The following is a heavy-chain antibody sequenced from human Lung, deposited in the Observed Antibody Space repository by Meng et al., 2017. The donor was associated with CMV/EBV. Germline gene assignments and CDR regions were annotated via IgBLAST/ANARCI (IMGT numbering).Heavy chain of an antibody. J-gene: IGHJ5*02. CDR2: ISAYNGNT. Sequence: CKASGYPFTSYGISWVRQAPGQGLEWMGWISAYNGNTKYAQKLQGRVTMTTDTSTSTAYMELRSLRSDDTAVYYCGRGAGANWFDPWGQGTLVTVSS. V-gene: IGHV1-18*01. D-gene: IGHD1-14*01. CDR1: GYPFTSYG. CDR3: GRGAGANWFDP.